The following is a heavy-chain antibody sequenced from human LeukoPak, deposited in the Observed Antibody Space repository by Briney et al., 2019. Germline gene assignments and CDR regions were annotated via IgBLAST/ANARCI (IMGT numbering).Heavy chain of an antibody. D-gene: IGHD3-22*01. CDR3: TRAAYYYDSSGYYPTHFDY. CDR1: GFTFGDYA. Sequence: PGGSLRLSCTASGFTFGDYAMSWVRQAPGKWLEWVGFIRSKAYGGTTEYAASVKGRFTISRDDSKSIAYLQMNSLKTEDTAVYYCTRAAYYYDSSGYYPTHFDYWGQGTLVTVSS. J-gene: IGHJ4*02. V-gene: IGHV3-49*04. CDR2: IRSKAYGGTT.